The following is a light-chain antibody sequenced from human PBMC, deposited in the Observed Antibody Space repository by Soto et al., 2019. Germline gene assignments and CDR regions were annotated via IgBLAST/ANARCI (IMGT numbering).Light chain of an antibody. CDR3: GTWDSSLSAGV. V-gene: IGLV1-51*02. J-gene: IGLJ3*02. Sequence: QSVLTQPPSVSAAPGQTVTISCSGSSSNIGNNYVSWYQQLPGTAPKLPIYENNKRPSGIPDRFSGSKSGTSATLGITGLQTGDEADYYCGTWDSSLSAGVFGGGTKLTVL. CDR2: ENN. CDR1: SSNIGNNY.